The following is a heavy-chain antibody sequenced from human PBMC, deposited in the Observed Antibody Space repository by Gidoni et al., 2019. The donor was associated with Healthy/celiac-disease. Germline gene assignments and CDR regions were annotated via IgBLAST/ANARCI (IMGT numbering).Heavy chain of an antibody. CDR2: INHSGST. V-gene: IGHV4-34*01. J-gene: IGHJ5*02. D-gene: IGHD6-19*01. Sequence: QVQLQQWGAGLLKPSETLSLTCAVYGGSFSGYYWSWSRQPPGKGLEWIGEINHSGSTNYNPSLKSRVTISVDTSKNQFSLKLSSVTAADTAVYYCARGKGSSSGWYDGWFDPWGQGTLVTVSS. CDR1: GGSFSGYY. CDR3: ARGKGSSSGWYDGWFDP.